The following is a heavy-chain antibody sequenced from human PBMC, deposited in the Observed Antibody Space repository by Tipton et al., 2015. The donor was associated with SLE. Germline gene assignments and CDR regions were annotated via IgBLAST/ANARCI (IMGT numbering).Heavy chain of an antibody. J-gene: IGHJ5*02. CDR3: ARGSRAAAGRGWFDP. CDR1: GGSFSGYY. CDR2: INHSGST. Sequence: TLSLTCAVYGGSFSGYYWSWIRQPPGKGLEWIGEINHSGSTNYNPSLKSRVTISVDTPKNQFSLKLSSVTAADTAVYYCARGSRAAAGRGWFDPWGQGTLVTVSS. D-gene: IGHD6-13*01. V-gene: IGHV4-34*01.